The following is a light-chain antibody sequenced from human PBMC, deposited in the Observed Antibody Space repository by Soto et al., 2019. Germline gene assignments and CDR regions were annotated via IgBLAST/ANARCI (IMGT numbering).Light chain of an antibody. V-gene: IGKV3-20*01. CDR2: GAS. CDR3: QQYGSSGT. CDR1: QRVSNNY. Sequence: EIVLTQSPGTLSLSPGERATLSCRASQRVSNNYLSWYQQKPGQAPRLLIYGASNRATGIPDRFSGSGSGTYFTLTISRLEPEDFAVYYCQQYGSSGTFGQGTKVDI. J-gene: IGKJ1*01.